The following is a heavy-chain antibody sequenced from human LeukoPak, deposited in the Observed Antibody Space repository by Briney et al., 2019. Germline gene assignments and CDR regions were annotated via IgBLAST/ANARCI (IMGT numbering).Heavy chain of an antibody. D-gene: IGHD1-26*01. J-gene: IGHJ6*03. CDR1: GCTFRCYG. CDR2: IGHDGGIK. CDR3: ARASGSWYYMDV. V-gene: IGHV3-30*02. Sequence: GGSLRLSCAASGCTFRCYGMHWVRQAPGKGLDWVAFIGHDGGIKYYADSVKGRFTISRDNSKNTLYLQMNSLSPQDTAVYYSARASGSWYYMDVWGKGTTVTVSS.